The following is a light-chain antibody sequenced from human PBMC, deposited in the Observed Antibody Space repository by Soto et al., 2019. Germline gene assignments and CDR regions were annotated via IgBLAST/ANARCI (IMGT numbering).Light chain of an antibody. CDR1: SSNIGAGYD. J-gene: IGLJ2*01. Sequence: QSVLTQPPSVSGAPGQRVTISCTGSSSNIGAGYDVHWYQQLPGTAPKVLIYGNSNRPSGVPDRFSGSKSGTSASLAITGLQAEDEADYNCQSYGSSLSGVVFGGGTKLTVL. CDR3: QSYGSSLSGVV. V-gene: IGLV1-40*01. CDR2: GNS.